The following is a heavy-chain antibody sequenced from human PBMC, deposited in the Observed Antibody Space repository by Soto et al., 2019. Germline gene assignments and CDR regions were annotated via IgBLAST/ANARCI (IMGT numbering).Heavy chain of an antibody. CDR2: ISAYNGNT. Sequence: ASVKVSCKASGYTFTSYGISWVRQAPGQGLEWMGWISAYNGNTNYAQKLQGRVTMTTDTSTSTAYMELRSLRSDDTAVYYCARDRQDYGSGTGMDVWGQGTTVTVSS. CDR1: GYTFTSYG. CDR3: ARDRQDYGSGTGMDV. V-gene: IGHV1-18*01. J-gene: IGHJ6*02. D-gene: IGHD3-10*01.